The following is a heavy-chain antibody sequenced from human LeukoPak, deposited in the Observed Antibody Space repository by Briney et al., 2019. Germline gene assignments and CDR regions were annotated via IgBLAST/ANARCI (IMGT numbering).Heavy chain of an antibody. CDR2: MNPNSGNT. CDR3: ARGLYWSSSWYYDP. CDR1: GYTFTGYD. V-gene: IGHV1-8*03. J-gene: IGHJ5*02. D-gene: IGHD6-13*01. Sequence: ASVKVSCKASGYTFTGYDINWVRQATGQGLEWMGWMNPNSGNTGYAQKFQGRVTITRNTSISTAYMELSSLRSEDTAVYYCARGLYWSSSWYYDPWGQGTLVTVSS.